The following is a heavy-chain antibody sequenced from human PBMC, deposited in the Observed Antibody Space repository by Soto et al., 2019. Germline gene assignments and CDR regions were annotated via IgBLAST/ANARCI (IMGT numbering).Heavy chain of an antibody. CDR3: AKDCQSIAAAGTVDY. V-gene: IGHV3-30*18. Sequence: GGSLRLSCAASGFTFSSYGMHWVRQAPGKGLEWVAVISYDGSNKYYADSVKGRFTISRDNSKNTLYLQMNSLRAEDTAVYYCAKDCQSIAAAGTVDYWGQGTLVTVSS. CDR1: GFTFSSYG. J-gene: IGHJ4*02. D-gene: IGHD6-13*01. CDR2: ISYDGSNK.